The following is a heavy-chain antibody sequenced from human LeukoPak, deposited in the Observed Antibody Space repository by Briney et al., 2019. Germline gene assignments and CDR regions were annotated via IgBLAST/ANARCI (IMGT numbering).Heavy chain of an antibody. J-gene: IGHJ4*02. V-gene: IGHV3-23*01. CDR3: ARASYSASSADFDY. D-gene: IGHD6-6*01. CDR2: ISTTSLNT. Sequence: GGSLRLSCAASGFTFSSYAMNWVRQAPGKGLQWVSVISTTSLNTYYADSVKGRFTISRDNSKNTLYLQMDSLRAEDTAVYYCARASYSASSADFDYWGQGTLVTVSS. CDR1: GFTFSSYA.